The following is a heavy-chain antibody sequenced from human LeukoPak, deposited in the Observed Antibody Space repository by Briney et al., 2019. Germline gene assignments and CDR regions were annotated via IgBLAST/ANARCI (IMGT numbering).Heavy chain of an antibody. CDR2: IYYSGST. D-gene: IGHD2-21*01. Sequence: SETLSLTCTVSGGSISSGDYYWSWIRQPPGKGLEWIGYIYYSGSTYYNPSLKSRVTISVDTSKNQFSLKLSSVTAADTAVYYCAREGLRHKRFFDYWGQGTLVTVSS. CDR3: AREGLRHKRFFDY. J-gene: IGHJ4*02. CDR1: GGSISSGDYY. V-gene: IGHV4-30-4*08.